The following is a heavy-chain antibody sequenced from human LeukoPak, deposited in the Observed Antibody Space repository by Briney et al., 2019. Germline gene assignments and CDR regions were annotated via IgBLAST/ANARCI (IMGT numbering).Heavy chain of an antibody. CDR2: IYHSGST. CDR1: GYSISSGYY. D-gene: IGHD3-22*01. V-gene: IGHV4-38-2*02. Sequence: SETLPLTCTVSGYSISSGYYWGWIRQPPGKGLEWIGSIYHSGSTFYNSSLKSRVTISVDTSKNQFSLKLTSVTAADTAVFYCARGSGYYFYYFDYWGQGTLVTVSS. CDR3: ARGSGYYFYYFDY. J-gene: IGHJ4*02.